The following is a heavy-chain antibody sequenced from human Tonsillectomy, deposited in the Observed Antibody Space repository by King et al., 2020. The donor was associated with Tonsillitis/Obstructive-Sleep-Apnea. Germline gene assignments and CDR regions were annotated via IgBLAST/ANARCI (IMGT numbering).Heavy chain of an antibody. CDR1: GGSFSGYY. Sequence: HVQLQQRGAGLLKPSETLYLPCAVYGGSFSGYYWSWIRQPPGKGLEWIGEINHSGSTNYNPSLKSRVTISGDTSKNQFSLKLNSVTASDTAVYYCARAPWGSYAFDIWGQETMVTVSS. J-gene: IGHJ3*02. V-gene: IGHV4-34*01. D-gene: IGHD1-26*01. CDR2: INHSGST. CDR3: ARAPWGSYAFDI.